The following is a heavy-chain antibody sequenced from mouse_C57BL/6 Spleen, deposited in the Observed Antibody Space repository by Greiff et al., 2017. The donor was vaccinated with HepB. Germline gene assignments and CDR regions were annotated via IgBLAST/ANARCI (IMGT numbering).Heavy chain of an antibody. CDR2: IDPETGGT. D-gene: IGHD1-1*01. Sequence: VHLVESGAELVRPGASVTLSCKASGYTFTDYEMHWVKQTPVHGLEWIGAIDPETGGTAYNQKFKGKAILTADKSSSTAYMELRSLTSEDSAVYYCTRSLRSWFAYWGQGTLVTVSA. V-gene: IGHV1-15*01. J-gene: IGHJ3*01. CDR1: GYTFTDYE. CDR3: TRSLRSWFAY.